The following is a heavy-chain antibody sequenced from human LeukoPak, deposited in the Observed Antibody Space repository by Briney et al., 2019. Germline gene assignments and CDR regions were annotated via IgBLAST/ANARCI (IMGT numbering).Heavy chain of an antibody. V-gene: IGHV1-3*01. CDR3: ARFPIYGSGSPTYYFDY. D-gene: IGHD3-10*01. CDR1: GYSFTNYA. Sequence: ASVKVSCKASGYSFTNYAMHWVRQAPGQRLEWMGWINAGNGDTKYSQNFQGRVTITRDTSASTAYMELSSLRSEDTAVYYCARFPIYGSGSPTYYFDYWGRGTLVTVSS. CDR2: INAGNGDT. J-gene: IGHJ4*02.